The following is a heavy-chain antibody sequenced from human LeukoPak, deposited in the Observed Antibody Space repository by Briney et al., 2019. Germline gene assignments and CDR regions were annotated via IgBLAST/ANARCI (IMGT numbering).Heavy chain of an antibody. CDR3: ARTGGSGWYSRNYFDY. CDR1: GGSISSNNW. D-gene: IGHD6-19*01. Sequence: SETLSLTCAVSGGSISSNNWWSWVRQPPGKGLEWIGEIYHSGSTNYNPSLKSRVTISVDKSKNQFSLKLSSVTAADTAVYYCARTGGSGWYSRNYFDYWGQGTLVTVSS. CDR2: IYHSGST. J-gene: IGHJ4*02. V-gene: IGHV4-4*02.